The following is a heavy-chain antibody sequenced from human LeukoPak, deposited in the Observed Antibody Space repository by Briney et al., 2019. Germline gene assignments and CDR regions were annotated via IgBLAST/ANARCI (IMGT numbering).Heavy chain of an antibody. Sequence: GGSLRLSCAASGVTFSSYAMSWVRQAPGKGLEWVSSITGSSGYTYYADSVKGRFTISRDNSMNTLYLQMNSLRAEDTAVYYCAKRPSRWYYTDYWGQGTLVTVSS. J-gene: IGHJ4*02. V-gene: IGHV3-23*01. D-gene: IGHD6-19*01. CDR3: AKRPSRWYYTDY. CDR1: GVTFSSYA. CDR2: ITGSSGYT.